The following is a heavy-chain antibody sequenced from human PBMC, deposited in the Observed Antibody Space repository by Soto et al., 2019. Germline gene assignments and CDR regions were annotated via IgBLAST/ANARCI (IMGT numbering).Heavy chain of an antibody. V-gene: IGHV1-18*01. CDR2: ISAYNGNT. CDR1: GYTFTNYG. Sequence: ASVKVSCKASGYTFTNYGISWVRQAPGQGLEWMGWISAYNGNTKYAQKLQGRVTMTTDTSTSTAYMELRSLRSDDTAVYYCARVYSSSCYPEFDYWGQGTLVTVSS. J-gene: IGHJ4*02. D-gene: IGHD6-13*01. CDR3: ARVYSSSCYPEFDY.